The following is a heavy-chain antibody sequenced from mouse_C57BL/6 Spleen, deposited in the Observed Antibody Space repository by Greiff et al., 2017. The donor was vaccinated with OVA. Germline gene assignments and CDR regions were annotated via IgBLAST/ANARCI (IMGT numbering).Heavy chain of an antibody. V-gene: IGHV1-80*01. D-gene: IGHD3-2*02. CDR3: ARAGAQAPYYFDY. CDR2: IYPGDGDT. CDR1: GYAFSSYW. J-gene: IGHJ2*01. Sequence: QVHVKQSGAELVKPGASVKISCKASGYAFSSYWMNWVKQRPGKGLEWIGQIYPGDGDTNYNGKFKGKATLTADKSSSTAYMQLSSLTSEDSAVYFCARAGAQAPYYFDYWGQGTTLTVSS.